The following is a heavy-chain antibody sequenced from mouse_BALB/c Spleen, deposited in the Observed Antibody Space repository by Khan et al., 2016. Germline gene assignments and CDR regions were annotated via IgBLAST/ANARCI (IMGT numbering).Heavy chain of an antibody. Sequence: EVELVESGGGFVQPGGSLELSCAASGFTFTTYAMSWVRQTPDKRLELVATINSDGSSPYHADTVQGRFTISRDNAKNTLYLQMSRLKSEDTAMYYCARVRHTMDYWGRGTSVTVSS. CDR1: GFTFTTYA. CDR2: INSDGSSP. J-gene: IGHJ4*01. D-gene: IGHD2-14*01. V-gene: IGHV5-6-3*01. CDR3: ARVRHTMDY.